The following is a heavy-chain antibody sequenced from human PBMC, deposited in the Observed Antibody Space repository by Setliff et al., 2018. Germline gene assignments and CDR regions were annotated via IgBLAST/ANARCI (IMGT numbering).Heavy chain of an antibody. D-gene: IGHD2-2*01. Sequence: ASVKVSCKASGYTFTNYAINWVRQAPGQGLGWVGWISAYSGNTYYAQKFQGRVTMTTDTSTATAYLELRSLRSDDTAVYYCSRLVRYCTRTSCQRASGEDYWGQGTLVTVSS. V-gene: IGHV1-18*01. CDR2: ISAYSGNT. CDR1: GYTFTNYA. J-gene: IGHJ4*02. CDR3: SRLVRYCTRTSCQRASGEDY.